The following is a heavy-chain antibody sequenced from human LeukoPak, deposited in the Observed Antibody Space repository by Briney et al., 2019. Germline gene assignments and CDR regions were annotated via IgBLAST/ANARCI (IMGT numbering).Heavy chain of an antibody. CDR3: ARGPYYDSSGYSPSPYYFDY. J-gene: IGHJ4*02. CDR1: GFTFSSYW. CDR2: IKQDGSEK. V-gene: IGHV3-7*01. D-gene: IGHD3-22*01. Sequence: GGSLRLSCAASGFTFSSYWVSWVRQAPGKGQEWVANIKQDGSEKYYVDSVKGRFTISRDKAKNSLYLQMNSLRAEDTAVYYCARGPYYDSSGYSPSPYYFDYWGQGTLVTVSS.